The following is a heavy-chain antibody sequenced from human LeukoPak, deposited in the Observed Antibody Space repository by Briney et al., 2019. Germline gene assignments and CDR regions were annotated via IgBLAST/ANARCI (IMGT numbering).Heavy chain of an antibody. V-gene: IGHV3-23*01. CDR2: ISGRGGST. CDR1: GFTLSSYG. CDR3: AKQSTFYGPFDY. J-gene: IGHJ4*02. Sequence: PGGSLRLSCAASGFTLSSYGMSWVRQAPGEGLGWVSAISGRGGSTYYADSVKGRFTISRDNSKNTLYLQMNSLRAEDTAVYYCAKQSTFYGPFDYWGQGTLVTVSS. D-gene: IGHD2/OR15-2a*01.